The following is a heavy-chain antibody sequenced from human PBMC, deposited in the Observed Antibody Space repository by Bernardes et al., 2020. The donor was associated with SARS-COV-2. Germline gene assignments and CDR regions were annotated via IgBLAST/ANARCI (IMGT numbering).Heavy chain of an antibody. CDR1: GFTFSSHA. CDR3: AKGDLEWELLGSFDH. Sequence: GGSLRLSCAASGFTFSSHAMHWVRQAPGKGLEWVTVISDDGSNKYYGDSVKGRFTISRDNSKHTLYLQMNSLRAEDTAVYYCAKGDLEWELLGSFDHSGQGTLVTVSS. CDR2: ISDDGSNK. D-gene: IGHD1-26*01. V-gene: IGHV3-30*18. J-gene: IGHJ4*02.